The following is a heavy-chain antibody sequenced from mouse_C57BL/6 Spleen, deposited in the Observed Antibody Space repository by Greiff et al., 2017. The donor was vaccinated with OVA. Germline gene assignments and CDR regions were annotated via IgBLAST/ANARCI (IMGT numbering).Heavy chain of an antibody. V-gene: IGHV1-55*01. Sequence: QVHVKQPGAELVKPGASVKMSCKASGYTFTSYWITWVKQRPGQGLEWIGDIYPGSGSTNYNEKFKSKATLTVDTSSSTAYMQLSSLTSEDSAVYYCARHGGTRAMDYWGQGTSVTVSS. CDR3: ARHGGTRAMDY. D-gene: IGHD3-3*01. CDR2: IYPGSGST. CDR1: GYTFTSYW. J-gene: IGHJ4*01.